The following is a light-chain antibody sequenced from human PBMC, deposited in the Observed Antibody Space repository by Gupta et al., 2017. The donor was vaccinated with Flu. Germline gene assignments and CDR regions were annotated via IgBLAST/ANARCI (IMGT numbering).Light chain of an antibody. CDR3: LLYSGGTEWV. CDR1: TGAVTSASY. J-gene: IGLJ2*01. V-gene: IGLV7-43*01. CDR2: KTN. Sequence: QTAVTQESSLTVSPGGTVTLTCPSTTGAVTSASYPTWFQQKPGQAPRALIYKTNNKHSWTPARFSGSLRGDKAALTLSDVRPEDEAEYYCLLYSGGTEWVFGGGTKVTVL.